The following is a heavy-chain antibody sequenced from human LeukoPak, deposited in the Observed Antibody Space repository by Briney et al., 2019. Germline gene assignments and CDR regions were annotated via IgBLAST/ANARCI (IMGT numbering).Heavy chain of an antibody. CDR1: GFTFRNYG. CDR3: AKVRYFGPSAFDI. J-gene: IGHJ3*02. CDR2: ISYDGSNK. D-gene: IGHD3-9*01. V-gene: IGHV3-30*18. Sequence: PGGSLRLSCAASGFTFRNYGMRWVRHAPGKGLDWVAVISYDGSNKYYADSVKGRFTISRDNSKNTLYLQMNSLRAEDTAVYYCAKVRYFGPSAFDIWGQGTMVTVSS.